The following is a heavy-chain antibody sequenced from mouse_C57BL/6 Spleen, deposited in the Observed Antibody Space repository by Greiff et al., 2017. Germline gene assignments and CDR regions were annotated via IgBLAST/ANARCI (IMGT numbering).Heavy chain of an antibody. D-gene: IGHD5-1*01. Sequence: EVKLQESGPELVKPGASVKIPCKASGYTFTDYNMDWVKQSHGKSLEWIGDINPNNGGTIYNQKFKGKATLTVDKSSSTAYMELRSLTSEDTAVYYCARRDLPFAYWGQGTLVTVSA. J-gene: IGHJ3*01. CDR3: ARRDLPFAY. CDR1: GYTFTDYN. CDR2: INPNNGGT. V-gene: IGHV1-18*01.